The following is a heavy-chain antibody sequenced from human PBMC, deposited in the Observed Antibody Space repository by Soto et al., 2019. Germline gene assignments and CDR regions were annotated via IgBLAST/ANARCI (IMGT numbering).Heavy chain of an antibody. CDR1: GFTFSSYG. D-gene: IGHD6-19*01. V-gene: IGHV3-33*01. Sequence: QVQLAESGGGVVQPGRSLRLSCAASGFTFSSYGMHWVRQAPGKGLEWVAVIWYDGSNKYYADSVKGRFTISRDNSKNTLYLQMNSLRAEDTAVYYGARDGEYSSGWHGDYWGQGTLVTVSS. CDR3: ARDGEYSSGWHGDY. CDR2: IWYDGSNK. J-gene: IGHJ4*02.